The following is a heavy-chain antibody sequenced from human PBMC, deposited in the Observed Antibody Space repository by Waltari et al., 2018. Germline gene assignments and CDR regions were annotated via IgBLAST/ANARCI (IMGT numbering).Heavy chain of an antibody. V-gene: IGHV4-34*01. CDR1: GGSFSGYY. J-gene: IGHJ1*01. CDR3: ARGLRYCSSTSCSKYFQH. CDR2: INPSGST. Sequence: QVQLQQWGAGLLKPSETLSLTCAVYGGSFSGYYWSWIRQPPGKGLEWIGEINPSGSTNYNPSLKSRVTISVDTSKNQCSLKLSSVTAADTAVYYCARGLRYCSSTSCSKYFQHWGQGTLVTVSS. D-gene: IGHD2-2*01.